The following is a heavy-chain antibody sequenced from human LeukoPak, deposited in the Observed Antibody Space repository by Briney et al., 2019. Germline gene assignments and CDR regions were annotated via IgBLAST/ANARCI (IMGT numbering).Heavy chain of an antibody. J-gene: IGHJ4*02. D-gene: IGHD1-26*01. CDR1: VYSISSHY. Sequence: PSETLSLTCTVSVYSISSHYWSWIRQPPGKGLGWIGHIYYSGSTNYNPSLKSRVTISVDTSKNKFSLKLSSVAAAETAVYYCARGPRREWELQKAFDYWGQGTLVTVSS. V-gene: IGHV4-59*11. CDR3: ARGPRREWELQKAFDY. CDR2: IYYSGST.